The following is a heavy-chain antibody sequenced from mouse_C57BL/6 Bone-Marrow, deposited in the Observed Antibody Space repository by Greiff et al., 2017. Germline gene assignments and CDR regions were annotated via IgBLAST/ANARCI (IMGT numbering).Heavy chain of an antibody. V-gene: IGHV5-6*01. CDR2: ISSGGSYT. CDR3: ARQTPTTVVAPYAMDY. J-gene: IGHJ4*01. CDR1: GFTFSSYG. D-gene: IGHD1-1*01. Sequence: EVQGVESGGDLVKPGGSLKLSCAASGFTFSSYGMSWVRQTPDKRLEWVATISSGGSYTYYPDSVKGRFTITRDNAKNTLYLQMSSLKSEDTAMYYCARQTPTTVVAPYAMDYWGQGTSVTVSS.